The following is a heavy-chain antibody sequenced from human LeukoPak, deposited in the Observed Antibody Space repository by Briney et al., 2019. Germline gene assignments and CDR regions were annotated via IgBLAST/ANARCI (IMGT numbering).Heavy chain of an antibody. CDR1: GYTFTSYD. J-gene: IGHJ6*02. CDR2: MNPNSGNT. Sequence: ASVKVSCKASGYTFTSYDINWVRQATGQGLEWMGWMNPNSGNTGYAQKFQGRVTMTRNTSISTAYMELSSLRSEDTAVYYCARGVRLRYFDWLPHYYYGMDVWGQGTTVTVSS. V-gene: IGHV1-8*01. D-gene: IGHD3-9*01. CDR3: ARGVRLRYFDWLPHYYYGMDV.